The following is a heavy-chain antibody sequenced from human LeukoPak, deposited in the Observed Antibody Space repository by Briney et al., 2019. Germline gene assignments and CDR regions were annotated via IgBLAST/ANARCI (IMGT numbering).Heavy chain of an antibody. CDR3: ARDLGGWSPYYMDV. D-gene: IGHD6-19*01. CDR2: ISSSSSYI. J-gene: IGHJ6*03. CDR1: GFTFDDYG. V-gene: IGHV3-21*01. Sequence: GGSLRLSCAASGFTFDDYGMNWVRQAPGKGLEWVPSISSSSSYIYYADSVKGRFTISRDNAKNSLYLQMNSLRAEDTAVYYCARDLGGWSPYYMDVWGKGTTVTVSS.